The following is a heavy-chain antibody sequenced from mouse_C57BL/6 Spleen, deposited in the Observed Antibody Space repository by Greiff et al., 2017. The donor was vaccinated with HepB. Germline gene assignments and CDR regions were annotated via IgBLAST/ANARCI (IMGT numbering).Heavy chain of an antibody. CDR2: IDPETGGT. V-gene: IGHV1-15*01. J-gene: IGHJ3*01. D-gene: IGHD2-4*01. Sequence: VKLMESGAELVRPGASVTLSCKASGYTFTDYEMHWVKQTPVHGLEWIGAIDPETGGTAYNQKFKGKAILTADKSSSTAYMELRSLTSEDSAVYYCTRDLYDYDVEAYWGQGTLVTVSA. CDR3: TRDLYDYDVEAY. CDR1: GYTFTDYE.